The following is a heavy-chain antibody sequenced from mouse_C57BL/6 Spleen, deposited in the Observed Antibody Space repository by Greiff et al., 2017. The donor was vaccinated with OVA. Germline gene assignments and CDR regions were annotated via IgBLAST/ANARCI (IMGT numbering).Heavy chain of an antibody. Sequence: VQRVESDAELVKPGASVKISCKVSGYTFTDHTIHWMKQRPEQGLEWIGYIYPRDGSTKYNEKFKGKATLTADKSSSTAYMQLNSLTSEDSAVYFCALIYYDYDGFAYWGQGTLVTVSA. D-gene: IGHD2-4*01. J-gene: IGHJ3*01. CDR2: IYPRDGST. CDR1: GYTFTDHT. CDR3: ALIYYDYDGFAY. V-gene: IGHV1-78*01.